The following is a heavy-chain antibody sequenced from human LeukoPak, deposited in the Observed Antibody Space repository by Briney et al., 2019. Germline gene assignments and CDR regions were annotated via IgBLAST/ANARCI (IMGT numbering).Heavy chain of an antibody. CDR1: GGSISSGGYY. V-gene: IGHV4-31*03. Sequence: SETLSLTCTVSGGSISSGGYYWSWIRQHPGKGLEWIGYIYYSGSTYYNPSLKSRVTISVDTSKNQFSLRLSSVTAADTAVYYCATNHNYGDFPYWGQGTLVTVSS. J-gene: IGHJ4*02. CDR3: ATNHNYGDFPY. CDR2: IYYSGST. D-gene: IGHD4-17*01.